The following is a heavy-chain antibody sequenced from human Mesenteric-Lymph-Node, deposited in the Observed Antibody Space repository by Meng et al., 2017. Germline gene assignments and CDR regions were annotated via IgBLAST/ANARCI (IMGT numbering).Heavy chain of an antibody. V-gene: IGHV4-4*02. D-gene: IGHD1-7*01. CDR1: GGTLSSRNW. CDR3: GRDQGRELINH. J-gene: IGHJ4*02. CDR2: IYHSGST. Sequence: QVRLQESGPGLVKPSGPLSLTCAVSGGTLSSRNWWSWFRQPPGKGLEWIGEIYHSGSTNYNPSLKSRVDISVDKSKNQFYLSLFSVTAADTAVYYCGRDQGRELINHWGQGTLVTVSS.